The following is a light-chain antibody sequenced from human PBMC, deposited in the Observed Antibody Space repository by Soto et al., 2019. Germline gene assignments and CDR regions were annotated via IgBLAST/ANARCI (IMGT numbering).Light chain of an antibody. CDR3: QQYAKWPLT. J-gene: IGKJ4*01. CDR2: AAS. Sequence: EIVMTQSQATLSVSQGERATLSCRASESVYSNLAWYQQKPGQAPTLLIFAASTRATGIPARFSGSGSGTEFTLTISSLQSEDFAVYYCQQYAKWPLTFGGGTKVEIK. V-gene: IGKV3-15*01. CDR1: ESVYSN.